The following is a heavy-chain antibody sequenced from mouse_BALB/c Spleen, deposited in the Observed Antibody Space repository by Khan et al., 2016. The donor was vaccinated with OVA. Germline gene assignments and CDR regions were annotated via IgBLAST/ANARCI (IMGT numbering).Heavy chain of an antibody. J-gene: IGHJ3*01. V-gene: IGHV1-7*01. CDR2: INPSSGYT. CDR3: ARSGYGSLAY. Sequence: QVQLQQPGADLAKPGASVKMSCKASGYMFTSYWTNWVKQRPGQGLAWIGYINPSSGYTEHNQTFKDKAALTADNSSSTAYMQLSSLTSEDSAVYYCARSGYGSLAYWGQGTLVTVSA. D-gene: IGHD1-1*01. CDR1: GYMFTSYW.